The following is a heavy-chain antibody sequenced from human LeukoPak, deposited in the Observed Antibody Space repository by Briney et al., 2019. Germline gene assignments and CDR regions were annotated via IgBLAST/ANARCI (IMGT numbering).Heavy chain of an antibody. J-gene: IGHJ2*01. CDR1: GFTFSSYS. Sequence: GGSLRLSCAASGFTFSSYSMNWVRQAPGKGLEWDSSISSSSSYIYYADSVKGRFTISRDNAKNSLYLQMNSLRAEDTAVYYCARDPSLRQQLVPGWYFDLWGRGTLVTVSS. CDR3: ARDPSLRQQLVPGWYFDL. V-gene: IGHV3-21*01. CDR2: ISSSSSYI. D-gene: IGHD6-13*01.